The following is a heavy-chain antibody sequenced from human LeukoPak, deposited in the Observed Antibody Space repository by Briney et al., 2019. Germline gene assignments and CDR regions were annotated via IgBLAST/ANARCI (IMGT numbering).Heavy chain of an antibody. J-gene: IGHJ6*03. CDR3: ARVSSYRGPTYYMDV. CDR2: IIPIFGTA. Sequence: SVKVSCKASGGTFSSYAISWVRQAPGQGLEWMGRIIPIFGTANYAQKFQGRVTITTDESTSTAYMELSSLRSEDTAVYYCARVSSYRGPTYYMDVWGKGTTVTVSS. V-gene: IGHV1-69*05. D-gene: IGHD1-26*01. CDR1: GGTFSSYA.